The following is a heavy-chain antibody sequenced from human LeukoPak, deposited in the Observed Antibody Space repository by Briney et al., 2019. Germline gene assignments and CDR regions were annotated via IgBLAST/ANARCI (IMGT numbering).Heavy chain of an antibody. CDR2: LYSGGST. Sequence: PGGSLRLSCAASGFTVSSKYMSWVRQAPGKGLEWVSVLYSGGSTDYADSVEGRFTISRDNSENTLHLQMNSLRAEDTAVYYCARIPKTTYFDYWGQGTLVTVSS. J-gene: IGHJ4*02. CDR1: GFTVSSKY. V-gene: IGHV3-53*01. CDR3: ARIPKTTYFDY. D-gene: IGHD4-17*01.